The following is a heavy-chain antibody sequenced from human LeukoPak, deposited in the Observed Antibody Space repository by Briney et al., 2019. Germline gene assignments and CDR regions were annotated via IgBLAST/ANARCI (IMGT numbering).Heavy chain of an antibody. J-gene: IGHJ3*02. CDR1: GFTFDDYA. CDR2: ISWNSGSI. D-gene: IGHD4-23*01. Sequence: GGSLRLSCAASGFTFDDYAMHWVRQAPGKGLEWVSGISWNSGSIGYADSVKGRFTISRDNAKNSLYLQMNSLRAEDTALYYCAKVPTRDYGGNYAFDIWGQGTMVTISS. V-gene: IGHV3-9*01. CDR3: AKVPTRDYGGNYAFDI.